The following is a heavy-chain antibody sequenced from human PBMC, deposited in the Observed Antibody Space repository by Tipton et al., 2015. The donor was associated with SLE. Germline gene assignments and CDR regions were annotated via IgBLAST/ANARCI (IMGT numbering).Heavy chain of an antibody. CDR1: DGSFSGYY. CDR3: SRGRGGAFDM. D-gene: IGHD3-10*01. Sequence: TLSLTCAVYDGSFSGYYWSWIRQPPGKGLEWIGEIDHSGSTNYNPSLKSRVTISVDTSKNQFFLKLTSVTAADTAVYFCSRGRGGAFDMWGQGTMVTVSS. V-gene: IGHV4-34*01. CDR2: IDHSGST. J-gene: IGHJ3*02.